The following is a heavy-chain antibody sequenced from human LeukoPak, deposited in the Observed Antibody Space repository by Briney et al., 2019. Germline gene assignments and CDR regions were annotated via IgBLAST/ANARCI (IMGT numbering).Heavy chain of an antibody. CDR1: GYTFTSYG. D-gene: IGHD1-7*01. J-gene: IGHJ4*02. CDR2: ISAYNGNT. Sequence: ASVKVSCKASGYTFTSYGISWVRQAPGQGLEWMGWISAYNGNTNYAQKLQGRVTMTTDTSTSTAYMELRSRRSDDTAVYYCARVANWNYGLEYYFDYWGQGTLVTVSS. CDR3: ARVANWNYGLEYYFDY. V-gene: IGHV1-18*01.